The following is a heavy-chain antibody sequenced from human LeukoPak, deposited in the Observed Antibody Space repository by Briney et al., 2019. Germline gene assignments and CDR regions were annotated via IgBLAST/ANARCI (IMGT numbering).Heavy chain of an antibody. J-gene: IGHJ4*02. Sequence: ASETLSLTCNVSGGSISSPEFYWAWIRQPPGKGLEWIGTIYYSGSSYYNPSPKNRLTLSVDTSKNQFSLKLSSLTAADTAVYFCARHGSVTTIYFDSWGQGTLVTVSS. V-gene: IGHV4-39*01. CDR2: IYYSGSS. D-gene: IGHD5-12*01. CDR3: ARHGSVTTIYFDS. CDR1: GGSISSPEFY.